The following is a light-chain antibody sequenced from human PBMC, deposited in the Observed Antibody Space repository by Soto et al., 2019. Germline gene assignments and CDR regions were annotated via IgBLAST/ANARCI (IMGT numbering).Light chain of an antibody. Sequence: QSVLTQPPSVSGAPGQRVTISCTGRSSNIGAGYDLHWYQQLPGTAPKLLIYANTNRPSGIPDRFSGSKSGTSASLAITGLQADDEADYYCQSYDSSLSAYVFGTGTKVTV. J-gene: IGLJ1*01. CDR3: QSYDSSLSAYV. CDR2: ANT. V-gene: IGLV1-40*01. CDR1: SSNIGAGYD.